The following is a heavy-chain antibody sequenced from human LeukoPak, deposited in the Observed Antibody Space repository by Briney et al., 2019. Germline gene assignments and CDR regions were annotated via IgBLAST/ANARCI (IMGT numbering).Heavy chain of an antibody. CDR2: ISGSGGST. V-gene: IGHV3-23*01. CDR3: ANIEYSYGYHGMDV. Sequence: GGSLRLSCAASGFTFSSYAMGWVRQAPGKGLEWVSAISGSGGSTYYADSVKGRFTISRDNSKNTLYLQMNSLRAEDTAVYYCANIEYSYGYHGMDVWGQGTTVTVSS. J-gene: IGHJ6*02. D-gene: IGHD5-18*01. CDR1: GFTFSSYA.